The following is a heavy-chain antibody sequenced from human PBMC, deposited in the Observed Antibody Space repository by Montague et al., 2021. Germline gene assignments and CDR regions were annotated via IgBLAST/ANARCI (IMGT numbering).Heavy chain of an antibody. CDR1: GDSINFYY. CDR3: ARKGTSWDY. J-gene: IGHJ4*02. Sequence: SETLSLTSTVSGDSINFYYWSWIRQPPGKGLEWIGYVYYTGTTNYNPSLKSRVTISVDTSGNQFFLNVNSVTAADTAVYYCARKGTSWDYWGQGTLVTVSS. CDR2: VYYTGTT. V-gene: IGHV4-59*01.